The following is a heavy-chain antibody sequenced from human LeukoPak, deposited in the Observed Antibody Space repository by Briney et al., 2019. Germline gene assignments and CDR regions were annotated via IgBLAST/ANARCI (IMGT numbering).Heavy chain of an antibody. V-gene: IGHV4-39*01. D-gene: IGHD3-10*01. CDR2: IYYTGIT. CDR3: ARSIGRSSGSVFAQ. CDR1: GGSISSSSYY. Sequence: SETLSLTCTVSGGSISSSSYYWGWVRQPPGKRLEWIGTIYYTGITYYRPSFSSRVTMSVDTSKSQFSLELSSVTAADTAMYYCARSIGRSSGSVFAQWGQGTLVTVSS. J-gene: IGHJ4*02.